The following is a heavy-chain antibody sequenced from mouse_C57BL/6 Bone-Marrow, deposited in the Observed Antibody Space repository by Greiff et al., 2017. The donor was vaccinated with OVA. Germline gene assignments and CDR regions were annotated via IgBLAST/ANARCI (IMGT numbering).Heavy chain of an antibody. CDR1: GYTFTSYW. CDR3: AITGHYAMDY. CDR2: IDPSDSET. D-gene: IGHD4-1*01. Sequence: QVQLKQPGAELVRPGSSVKLSCKASGYTFTSYWMHWVKQRPIQGLEWIGNIDPSDSETHYNQKFKDKATLTVDKSSSTAYMQLSSLTSEDSAVYYCAITGHYAMDYWGQGTSVTVSS. J-gene: IGHJ4*01. V-gene: IGHV1-52*01.